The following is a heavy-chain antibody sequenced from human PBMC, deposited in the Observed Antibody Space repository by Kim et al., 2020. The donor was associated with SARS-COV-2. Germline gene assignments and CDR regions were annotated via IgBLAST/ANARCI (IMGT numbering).Heavy chain of an antibody. CDR3: AKVSRTRDYGDYDAFDI. CDR2: ISGSGGST. D-gene: IGHD4-17*01. Sequence: GGSLRLSCAASGFTFSSYAMSWVRQAPGKGLEWVSAISGSGGSTYYADSVKGRFTISRDNSKNTLYLQMNSLRAEDTAVYYCAKVSRTRDYGDYDAFDIWGQGTMVTVSS. CDR1: GFTFSSYA. J-gene: IGHJ3*02. V-gene: IGHV3-23*01.